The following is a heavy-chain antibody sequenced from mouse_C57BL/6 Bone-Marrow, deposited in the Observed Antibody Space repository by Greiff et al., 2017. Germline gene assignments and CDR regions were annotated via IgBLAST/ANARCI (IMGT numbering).Heavy chain of an antibody. CDR2: IHPNSGST. Sequence: QVQLQQPGAELVKPGASVKLSCKASGYTFTSYWMHWVKQRPGQGLAWIGLIHPNSGSTTYHQKFKSKATLTVDKSSSTAYMPLSSLTSVYSAVLYCARRGGYYWYIDVWGTGTTVTVSA. J-gene: IGHJ1*03. D-gene: IGHD2-2*01. CDR3: ARRGGYYWYIDV. CDR1: GYTFTSYW. V-gene: IGHV1-64*01.